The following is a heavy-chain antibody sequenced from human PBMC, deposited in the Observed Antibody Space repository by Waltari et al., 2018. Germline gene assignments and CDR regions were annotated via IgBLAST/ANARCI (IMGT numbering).Heavy chain of an antibody. CDR2: INSDGSST. V-gene: IGHV3-74*01. D-gene: IGHD6-6*01. CDR1: GFTFSSYW. J-gene: IGHJ4*02. CDR3: EVSSSSFGNY. Sequence: EVQLVESGGGLVQPGGSLRLSCAASGFTFSSYWMHWVRQAPGKGLVWVSRINSDGSSTSYADSVKGRFTTSRDNSKNIMYLQMNSLRVEDTALYYCEVSSSSFGNYWGQGALVTVSS.